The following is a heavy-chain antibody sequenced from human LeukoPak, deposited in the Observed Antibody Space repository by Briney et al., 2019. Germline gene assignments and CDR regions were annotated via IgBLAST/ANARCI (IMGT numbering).Heavy chain of an antibody. CDR1: GLTFSSNW. D-gene: IGHD1-26*01. J-gene: IGHJ4*02. V-gene: IGHV3-74*01. Sequence: GGSLRLSCAASGLTFSSNWMHWVRQAPGKGLVWVSRINEDGSTTNYADSVKGRSTIFRDNAKNTLYLQMNSLRAEDTAVYYCVRDLGGRSGHWGQGTLVTVSS. CDR3: VRDLGGRSGH. CDR2: INEDGSTT.